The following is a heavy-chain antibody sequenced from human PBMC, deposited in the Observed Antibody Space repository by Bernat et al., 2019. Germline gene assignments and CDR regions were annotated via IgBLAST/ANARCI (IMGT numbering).Heavy chain of an antibody. Sequence: QVTLKESGPVLVKPTETLTLTCTVSGFSLSNARMGVSWIRQPPGKALEWLAHIFSNDEKSYSTSLKSRLTISKDTSKSQVVLTMTNMDRVDTATYYCARGYSSGWYLYYYIDVWDKGTTVTVSS. CDR2: IFSNDEK. CDR1: GFSLSNARMG. V-gene: IGHV2-26*01. D-gene: IGHD6-19*01. J-gene: IGHJ6*03. CDR3: ARGYSSGWYLYYYIDV.